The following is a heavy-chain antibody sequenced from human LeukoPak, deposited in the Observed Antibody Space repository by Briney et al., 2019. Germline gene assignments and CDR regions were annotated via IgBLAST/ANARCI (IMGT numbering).Heavy chain of an antibody. Sequence: GRSLRLSCAASGFTFSSYAMSWVRHAPGRGLEWVSGISTSGGSTYYTDSVKRRFTISRDNSKKTLYLQMNSLRADDTGVYYCAKDPFVFESWSYLIDYWGQGTLVTVSS. J-gene: IGHJ4*02. CDR2: ISTSGGST. CDR3: AKDPFVFESWSYLIDY. D-gene: IGHD1-26*01. CDR1: GFTFSSYA. V-gene: IGHV3-23*01.